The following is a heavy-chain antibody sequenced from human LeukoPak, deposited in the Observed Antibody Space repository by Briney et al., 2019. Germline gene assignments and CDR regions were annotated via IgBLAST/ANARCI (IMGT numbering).Heavy chain of an antibody. CDR1: GFTFSDYS. CDR2: IRYDGNNK. CDR3: ARDSGGRGDGYNSSY. D-gene: IGHD5-24*01. V-gene: IGHV3-30*02. J-gene: IGHJ4*02. Sequence: PGGSLRLSCAASGFTFSDYSMHWVRQAPGKGLNWVAFIRYDGNNKYYADSVKGRFTISRDNSKNMLYLEMNSLSTEDTAVYYCARDSGGRGDGYNSSYWGQGTLVTVSS.